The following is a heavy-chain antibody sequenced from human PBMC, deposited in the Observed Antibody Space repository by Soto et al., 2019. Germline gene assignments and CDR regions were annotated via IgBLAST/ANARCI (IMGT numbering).Heavy chain of an antibody. Sequence: QVQLQESGPGLVKPSQTLSLSCTVSGGSIGSGGHYWSWLRQRPGKGLEWIAYIYYSGGTFYNPSLKSRVTISVDTSKNQLSLRLTSVTAADTAVYYCARDGLLTGTIGWYFDLWGRGTLVTVSS. J-gene: IGHJ2*01. D-gene: IGHD1-1*01. CDR1: GGSIGSGGHY. CDR2: IYYSGGT. CDR3: ARDGLLTGTIGWYFDL. V-gene: IGHV4-31*03.